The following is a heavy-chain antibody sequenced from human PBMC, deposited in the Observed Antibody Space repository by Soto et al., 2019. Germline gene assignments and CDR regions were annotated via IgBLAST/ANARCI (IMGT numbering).Heavy chain of an antibody. CDR3: ARGSVDIVATTQGGYYYYMDV. Sequence: GASVKVSCKASGYTFTSYYMHSVRQAPGQGLEWMGIINPSGGSTSYAQKFQGRVTMTRDTSTSTVYMELSSLRSEDTAVYYCARGSVDIVATTQGGYYYYMDVWGKGTTVTVSS. D-gene: IGHD5-12*01. J-gene: IGHJ6*03. CDR1: GYTFTSYY. V-gene: IGHV1-46*03. CDR2: INPSGGST.